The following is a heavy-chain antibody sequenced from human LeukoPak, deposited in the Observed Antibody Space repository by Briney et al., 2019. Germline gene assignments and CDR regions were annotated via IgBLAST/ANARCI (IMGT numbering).Heavy chain of an antibody. D-gene: IGHD1-26*01. J-gene: IGHJ4*02. V-gene: IGHV3-21*01. CDR3: ARVWELNYDY. Sequence: GGSLRLSCAASGFTFSSYSMNWVRQAPGEGLEWVSSISSSSSYIYYADSVKGRFTISRDNAKNSLYLQMNSLRAEDTAVYYCARVWELNYDYWGQGTLVTVSS. CDR1: GFTFSSYS. CDR2: ISSSSSYI.